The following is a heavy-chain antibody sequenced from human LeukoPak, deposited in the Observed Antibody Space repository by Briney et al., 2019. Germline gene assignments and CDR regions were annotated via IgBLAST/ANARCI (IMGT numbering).Heavy chain of an antibody. D-gene: IGHD3-3*01. CDR2: ISGSGGST. CDR1: GFTFRSYA. CDR3: AKDIRDYYDFWSGYYPLYYFDY. V-gene: IGHV3-23*01. J-gene: IGHJ4*02. Sequence: GGSLRLSCAASGFTFRSYAMSWVRQAPGKGLEWVSAISGSGGSTYYADSVKGRFTISRDNSKNTLYLQMNSLRAEDTAVYYCAKDIRDYYDFWSGYYPLYYFDYWGQGTLVTVSS.